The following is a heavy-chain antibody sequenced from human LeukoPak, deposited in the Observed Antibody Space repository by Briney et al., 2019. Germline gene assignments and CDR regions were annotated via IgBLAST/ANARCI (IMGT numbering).Heavy chain of an antibody. V-gene: IGHV3-30*04. CDR1: GFTFSSYA. CDR3: ARLALSEQWLDSYFDY. Sequence: GRSLRLSCAASGFTFSSYAMHWVRQAPGKGLEWVAVISYDGSNKYYADSVKGRFTISRDNSKNTLYLQMNSLRAEDTAVYYCARLALSEQWLDSYFDYWGQGTLVSVSS. J-gene: IGHJ4*02. CDR2: ISYDGSNK. D-gene: IGHD6-19*01.